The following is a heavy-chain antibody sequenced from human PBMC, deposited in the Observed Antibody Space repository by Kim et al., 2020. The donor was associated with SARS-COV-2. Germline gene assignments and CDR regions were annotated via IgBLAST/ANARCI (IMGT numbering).Heavy chain of an antibody. V-gene: IGHV4-39*01. Sequence: PSLKSRVTISVDTSKNQFSLKLSSVTAADTAVYYCARHLTSYGDPSIFDYWGQGTLVTVSS. CDR3: ARHLTSYGDPSIFDY. D-gene: IGHD4-17*01. J-gene: IGHJ4*02.